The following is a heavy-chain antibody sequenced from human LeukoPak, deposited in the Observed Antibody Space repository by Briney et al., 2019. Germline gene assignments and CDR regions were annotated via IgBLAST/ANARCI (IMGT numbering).Heavy chain of an antibody. D-gene: IGHD6-19*01. CDR2: ISSSSSYT. J-gene: IGHJ5*02. CDR3: ARGTVAAPNWFDP. V-gene: IGHV3-11*06. Sequence: GGPLSLSCAASEFPFSNYTLSGIRQPPGKGLEGVSYISSSSSYTNYADSVKGRFTISRDNAKNSLYLQMNSLRAEDTAVYYCARGTVAAPNWFDPWGQGTLVTVSS. CDR1: EFPFSNYT.